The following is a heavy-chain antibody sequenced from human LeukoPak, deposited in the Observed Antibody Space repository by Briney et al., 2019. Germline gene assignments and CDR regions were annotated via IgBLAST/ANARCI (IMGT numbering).Heavy chain of an antibody. D-gene: IGHD3-10*01. CDR3: TRDLRSGRVTYGQDS. CDR1: GFDFSDYS. V-gene: IGHV1-2*02. CDR2: IILKSGAT. Sequence: ASVKVSCRTSGFDFSDYSIHWVRQAPGQGLEWMGWIILKSGATNYAQKFRDRVTVSRDTSTVYLDLSSLTSDDTAVYYCTRDLRSGRVTYGQDSWGQGTLVTVSS. J-gene: IGHJ4*02.